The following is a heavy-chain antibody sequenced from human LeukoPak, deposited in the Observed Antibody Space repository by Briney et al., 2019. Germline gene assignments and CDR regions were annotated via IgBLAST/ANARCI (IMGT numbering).Heavy chain of an antibody. D-gene: IGHD6-13*01. V-gene: IGHV4-59*01. CDR2: IYHSGST. Sequence: SETLSLTCTVSGGSISSYYWSWIRQPPGKGLEWIGYIYHSGSTTYNPSLKSRVSISVDTSKNQFSLKLSTVTAADTAVYYCARGVAGAGLGGAFDYWGQGTLVTVSS. J-gene: IGHJ4*02. CDR1: GGSISSYY. CDR3: ARGVAGAGLGGAFDY.